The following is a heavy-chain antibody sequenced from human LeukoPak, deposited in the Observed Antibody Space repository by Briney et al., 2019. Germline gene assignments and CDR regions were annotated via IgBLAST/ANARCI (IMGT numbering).Heavy chain of an antibody. CDR3: ARDITSAFDI. V-gene: IGHV4-39*07. CDR1: SGSISTSNYY. CDR2: IFYSGST. Sequence: SETLSLTCTVSSGSISTSNYYWGWVRQPPGKALEWIGNIFYSGSTYYSPSLKSRVTISLDTSRNQFSLKLNSVTAADTAVYYCARDITSAFDIWGQGTMVTVSS. D-gene: IGHD3-10*01. J-gene: IGHJ3*02.